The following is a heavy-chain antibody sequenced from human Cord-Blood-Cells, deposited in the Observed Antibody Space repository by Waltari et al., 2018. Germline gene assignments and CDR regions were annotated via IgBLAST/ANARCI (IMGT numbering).Heavy chain of an antibody. V-gene: IGHV1-2*04. CDR3: ARGGYCSGGSCYSWFDP. J-gene: IGHJ5*02. CDR2: INPNSGGT. CDR1: GYIFTGYY. Sequence: QVQLVQSGAEVQTPGASVKVSCKASGYIFTGYYMHWLRQAAGHGLEWMGWINPNSGGTNYAQKFQGWVTMTRDTSISTAYMELSRLRSDDTAVYYCARGGYCSGGSCYSWFDPWGQGTLVTVSS. D-gene: IGHD2-15*01.